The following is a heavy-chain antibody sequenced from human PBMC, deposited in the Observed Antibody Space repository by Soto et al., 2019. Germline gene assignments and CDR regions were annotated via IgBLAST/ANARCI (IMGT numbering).Heavy chain of an antibody. Sequence: QVQLVESGGGLVKPGGSLRLSCAASGFTFSDYYMSWIRQAPGKGLEWVSYISSSGSTIYYADSVKGRFTISRDNAKNSLYLQMNSLKAEDTAVYYCARANIVVVPAAHNWFDPWGQGTLVTVSS. CDR3: ARANIVVVPAAHNWFDP. D-gene: IGHD2-2*01. CDR2: ISSSGSTI. V-gene: IGHV3-11*01. J-gene: IGHJ5*02. CDR1: GFTFSDYY.